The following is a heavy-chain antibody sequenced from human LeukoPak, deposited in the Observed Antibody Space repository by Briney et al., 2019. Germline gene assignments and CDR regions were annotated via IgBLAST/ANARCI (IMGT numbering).Heavy chain of an antibody. CDR2: INHSGST. V-gene: IGHV4-34*01. J-gene: IGHJ4*02. D-gene: IGHD2-21*02. Sequence: SETLSLTCAVYGGSFSGYYWGWIRQPPGKGLEWIGEINHSGSTNYNPSLKSRVTISVDTSKNQFSLKLSSVTAADTAVYYCARRLCGGDCYSTFSYWGQGTLVTVSS. CDR1: GGSFSGYY. CDR3: ARRLCGGDCYSTFSY.